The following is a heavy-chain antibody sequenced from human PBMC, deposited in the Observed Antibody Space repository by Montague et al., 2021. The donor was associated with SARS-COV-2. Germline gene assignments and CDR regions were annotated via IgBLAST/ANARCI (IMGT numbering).Heavy chain of an antibody. Sequence: SETLSLTCTVSGGSIASSSYYWGWIRQPPGKGLEWIGSFYSSGDTSYNPSLKSRVTISVDTYKKEISLNLNSVTAADTAVYYCALRVTIFGVVMLPYLYHAFDIWGQGTVVTVSS. CDR3: ALRVTIFGVVMLPYLYHAFDI. CDR2: FYSSGDT. D-gene: IGHD3-3*01. CDR1: GGSIASSSYY. J-gene: IGHJ3*02. V-gene: IGHV4-39*01.